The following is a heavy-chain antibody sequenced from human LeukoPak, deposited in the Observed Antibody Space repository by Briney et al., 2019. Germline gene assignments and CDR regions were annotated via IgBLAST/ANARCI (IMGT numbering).Heavy chain of an antibody. CDR1: GGTFNGYY. CDR2: ITPTGGT. Sequence: SETLSLTCAVFGGTFNGYYWSWIRQSPGKRLEWIGEITPTGGTNYNPSLKSRVTISVDASNNQFSLKLTSLTAADTTVYYCARRGFLSSGTLAFGYWGQGTLVTVSS. V-gene: IGHV4-34*01. J-gene: IGHJ4*02. CDR3: ARRGFLSSGTLAFGY. D-gene: IGHD3-10*01.